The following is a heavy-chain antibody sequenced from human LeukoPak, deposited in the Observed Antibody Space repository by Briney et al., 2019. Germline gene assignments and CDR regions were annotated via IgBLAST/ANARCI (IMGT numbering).Heavy chain of an antibody. CDR1: GDSFSSHY. D-gene: IGHD4-17*01. J-gene: IGHJ3*02. Sequence: PPETLSLTCAVSGDSFSSHYWTWIRQPPGRGLEWIGYISYIGTTNYNPSLKSRVTISIDTSKNQFSLKLSSVTTADTAVYYCARDLVTVTKGFDIWGLGTMVSVSS. CDR3: ARDLVTVTKGFDI. CDR2: ISYIGTT. V-gene: IGHV4-59*11.